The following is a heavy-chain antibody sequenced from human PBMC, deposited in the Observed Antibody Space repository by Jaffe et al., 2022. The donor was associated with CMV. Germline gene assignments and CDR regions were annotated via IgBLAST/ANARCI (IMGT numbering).Heavy chain of an antibody. J-gene: IGHJ5*02. CDR1: GFTFSSYE. D-gene: IGHD4-17*01. CDR2: ISSSGSTI. CDR3: AGDGDYHNWFDP. V-gene: IGHV3-48*03. Sequence: EVQLVESGGGLVQPGGSLRLSCAASGFTFSSYEMNWVRQAPGKGLEWVSYISSSGSTIYYADSVKGRFTISRDNAKNSLYLQMNSLRAEDTAVYYCAGDGDYHNWFDPWGQGTLVTVSS.